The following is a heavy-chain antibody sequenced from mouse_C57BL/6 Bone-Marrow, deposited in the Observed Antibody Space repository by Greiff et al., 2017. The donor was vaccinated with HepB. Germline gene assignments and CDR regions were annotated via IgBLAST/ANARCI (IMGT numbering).Heavy chain of an antibody. V-gene: IGHV14-4*01. CDR2: IDPENGDT. Sequence: EVQLQQSGAELVRPGASVKLSCTASGFNIKDDYMHWVKQRPEQGLEWIGWIDPENGDTEYASKFQGKATITADTSSNTAYLQLSSLTSEDTAVYDGTPIYYDYPYAMDYWGQGTSVTVSS. CDR3: TPIYYDYPYAMDY. D-gene: IGHD2-4*01. J-gene: IGHJ4*01. CDR1: GFNIKDDY.